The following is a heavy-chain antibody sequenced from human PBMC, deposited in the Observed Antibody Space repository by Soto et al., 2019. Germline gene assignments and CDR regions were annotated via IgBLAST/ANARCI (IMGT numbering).Heavy chain of an antibody. CDR1: GYRFTTFW. CDR3: VRAPTQQLLHPAYFDC. CDR2: IYPGDSDT. Sequence: PGESLQISCECSGYRFTTFWIGHWIGWMRQTPDKGLEWVGIIYPGDSDTRYSPSFQGHVTISADKSTSTAYLQWSSLKASDTAIYYCVRAPTQQLLHPAYFDCWGQGTLVTVSS. J-gene: IGHJ4*02. D-gene: IGHD2-15*01. V-gene: IGHV5-51*01.